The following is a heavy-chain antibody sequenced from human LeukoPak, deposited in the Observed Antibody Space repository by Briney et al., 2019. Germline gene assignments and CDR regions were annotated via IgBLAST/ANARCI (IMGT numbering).Heavy chain of an antibody. CDR3: ARDPPITAAPDWFDP. J-gene: IGHJ5*02. Sequence: EASVKVSCKASGYTFTSYGISWVRQAPGQGLEWMGGIIPIFGTANYAQKFQGRVTITADESTSTAYMELSSLRSEDTAVYYCARDPPITAAPDWFDPWGQGTLVTVSS. D-gene: IGHD6-13*01. V-gene: IGHV1-69*13. CDR2: IIPIFGTA. CDR1: GYTFTSYG.